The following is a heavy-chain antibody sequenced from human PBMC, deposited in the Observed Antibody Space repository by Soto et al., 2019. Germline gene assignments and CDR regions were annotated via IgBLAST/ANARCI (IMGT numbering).Heavy chain of an antibody. D-gene: IGHD2-21*02. J-gene: IGHJ5*02. Sequence: SVKVSCKASGGAFSSYAISWVRQAPGQGLEWMGGIIPIFGTANYAQKFQGRVTITADESTSTAYMELSSLRSEDTAVYYCARGALAYCGGDCYRAPMFDPWGQGTLVTVSS. CDR2: IIPIFGTA. V-gene: IGHV1-69*13. CDR1: GGAFSSYA. CDR3: ARGALAYCGGDCYRAPMFDP.